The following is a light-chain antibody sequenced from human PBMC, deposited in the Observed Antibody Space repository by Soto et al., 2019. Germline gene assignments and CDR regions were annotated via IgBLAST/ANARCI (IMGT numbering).Light chain of an antibody. V-gene: IGKV3-11*01. CDR3: KHRSNWPPRWT. Sequence: EIVLTQSPATLSLSPGERATLSCRASQSISSYLAWYQQKPGQAPRLLIYDASSRATGIPARFSGSGSGTDFTLTISSLEPEDFAVYYCKHRSNWPPRWTFGQGTKVEIK. CDR2: DAS. CDR1: QSISSY. J-gene: IGKJ1*01.